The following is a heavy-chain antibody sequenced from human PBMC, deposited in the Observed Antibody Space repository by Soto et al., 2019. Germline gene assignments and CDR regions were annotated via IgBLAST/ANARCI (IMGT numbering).Heavy chain of an antibody. J-gene: IGHJ4*02. Sequence: QVQLQESGPGLVKPSQTLSLTCTVSGGSISSGDYYWSWIRQPPGKGLEWIGYIYYSGSTYYNPSLKSRVTISVDTSKNQFSLKLSSVTAADTAVYYCARDRAWYYGSGSYYNSRHFDYWGQGTLVTVSS. CDR1: GGSISSGDYY. CDR2: IYYSGST. V-gene: IGHV4-30-4*01. D-gene: IGHD3-10*01. CDR3: ARDRAWYYGSGSYYNSRHFDY.